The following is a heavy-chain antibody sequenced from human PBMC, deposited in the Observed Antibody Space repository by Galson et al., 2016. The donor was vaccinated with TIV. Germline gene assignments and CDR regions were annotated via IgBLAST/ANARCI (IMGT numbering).Heavy chain of an antibody. Sequence: SLRLSCATSGFTFSNYGMYWVRQAPGKGLEWVALIWYDGNAKFYADSVKGRFTISRDTSRDTLYTQMNSLSAEETALYYCARDGSWSGDPIYGGTRPDFWGRGTLVTVSS. D-gene: IGHD3-10*01. CDR3: ARDGSWSGDPIYGGTRPDF. CDR2: IWYDGNAK. CDR1: GFTFSNYG. J-gene: IGHJ4*02. V-gene: IGHV3-33*07.